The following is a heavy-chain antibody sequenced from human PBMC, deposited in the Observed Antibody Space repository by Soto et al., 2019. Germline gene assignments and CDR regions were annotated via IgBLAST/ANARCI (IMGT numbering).Heavy chain of an antibody. J-gene: IGHJ6*02. CDR2: ISAYNGNT. D-gene: IGHD6-13*01. CDR1: GYTFTSYV. V-gene: IGHV1-18*01. Sequence: ASVKVSCKASGYTFTSYVISWVRQAPGQGLEWMGWISAYNGNTNYAQKLQGRVTMTTDTSTSTAYMELRSLRSDDTAVYYCARDGYSSSWTNYYYYGMDVWGQGTTVTV. CDR3: ARDGYSSSWTNYYYYGMDV.